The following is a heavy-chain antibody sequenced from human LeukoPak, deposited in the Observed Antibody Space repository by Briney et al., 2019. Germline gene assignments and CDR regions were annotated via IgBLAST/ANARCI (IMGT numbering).Heavy chain of an antibody. CDR1: GFTFSSYA. V-gene: IGHV3-23*01. CDR3: ARWAHYCSSTSCPFDY. J-gene: IGHJ4*02. Sequence: PGGSLRLSCAASGFTFSSYAMSCVRQAPGKGLEWVSGISGSGGSTYHADSVKGRFTISRDNSKNTLFLQVNSLRAEDTAVYYCARWAHYCSSTSCPFDYWGQGTLVTVSS. D-gene: IGHD2-2*01. CDR2: ISGSGGST.